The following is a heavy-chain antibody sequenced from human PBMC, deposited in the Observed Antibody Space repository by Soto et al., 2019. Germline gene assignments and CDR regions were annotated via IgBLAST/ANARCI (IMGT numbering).Heavy chain of an antibody. Sequence: QVQLVQSGAEVKKPGSSVKVSCKTSGGTFSTYSIVWVGQAPGEGLEWMGGIIPIFGTANYAQKLQDRVTITADKSTNTAFMELSSLKSEDTAMYYCASSSGNNYGVGTNYYFDYWGQGTLVTVSS. CDR3: ASSSGNNYGVGTNYYFDY. V-gene: IGHV1-69*06. J-gene: IGHJ4*02. CDR2: IIPIFGTA. CDR1: GGTFSTYS. D-gene: IGHD1-26*01.